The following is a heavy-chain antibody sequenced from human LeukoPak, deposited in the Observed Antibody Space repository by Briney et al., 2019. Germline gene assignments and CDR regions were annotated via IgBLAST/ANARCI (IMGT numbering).Heavy chain of an antibody. D-gene: IGHD1-26*01. V-gene: IGHV3-7*01. CDR1: GFTFSSYW. CDR2: IKQDGSEK. Sequence: GGSLRLSCAASGFTFSSYWMSWVRQAPGKGLEWVANIKQDGSEKYYVDSVKGRFTISRDNAKNSLYLQMNSLRAEDTAVYYCAREPRVGASNWFDPWGQGTLVTVSS. CDR3: AREPRVGASNWFDP. J-gene: IGHJ5*02.